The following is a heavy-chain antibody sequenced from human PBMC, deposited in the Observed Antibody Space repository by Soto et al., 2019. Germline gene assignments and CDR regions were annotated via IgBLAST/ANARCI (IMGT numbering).Heavy chain of an antibody. V-gene: IGHV4-34*01. CDR3: ATRPPGAEDGYNYVDY. CDR1: GGSFSGYY. Sequence: SETLSLTCAVYGGSFSGYYWSWIRQPPGKGLEWIGEINHSGSTNYNPSLKSRVTISVDTSKNQFSLKLSSVTAADTAVYYCATRPPGAEDGYNYVDYWGQGTLVTVSS. D-gene: IGHD5-12*01. CDR2: INHSGST. J-gene: IGHJ4*02.